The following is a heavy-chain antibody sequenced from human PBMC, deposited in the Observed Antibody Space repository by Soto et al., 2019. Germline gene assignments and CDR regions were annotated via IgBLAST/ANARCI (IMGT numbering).Heavy chain of an antibody. V-gene: IGHV3-30*03. Sequence: VQLVESGGGVVQPGRSLRLSCAASGFTFSSYGMHWVRQAPGKGLEWVTVMSHDGSKKYYAHSVKGRFTISRDNSKNTLDLQMHSLRAEDTAVYYCASRQYHSGIYYRPRFGYLGQGTLGTVSS. CDR3: ASRQYHSGIYYRPRFGY. D-gene: IGHD3-10*01. CDR1: GFTFSSYG. J-gene: IGHJ4*02. CDR2: MSHDGSKK.